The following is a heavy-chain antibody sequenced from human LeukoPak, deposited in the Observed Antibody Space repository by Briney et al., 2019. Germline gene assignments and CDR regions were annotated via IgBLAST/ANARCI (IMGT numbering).Heavy chain of an antibody. CDR1: GFTFSSYA. CDR3: AKGVVGATTNGLDY. J-gene: IGHJ4*02. CDR2: ISGSGGST. V-gene: IGHV3-23*01. Sequence: PGRSLRLSCAASGFTFSSYAMSWVRQAPGKGLEWVSAISGSGGSTYYADSVKGRFTISRDNSKNTPYLQMNSLRAEDTAVYYCAKGVVGATTNGLDYWGQGTLVTVSS. D-gene: IGHD1-26*01.